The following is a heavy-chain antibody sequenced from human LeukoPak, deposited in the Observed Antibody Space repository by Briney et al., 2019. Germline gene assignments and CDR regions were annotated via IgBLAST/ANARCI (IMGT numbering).Heavy chain of an antibody. J-gene: IGHJ4*02. CDR1: GFTFSDAW. CDR2: IKSKIDGGTI. Sequence: GGSLRLSCVASGFTFSDAWMSWVRQAPGKGLKWVGRIKSKIDGGTIDYGAPVKGRFTISRDDSRNTLYLQMNSLRTEDTAVYYCTTRRQDGCWGQGTLVTVS. CDR3: TTRRQDGC. V-gene: IGHV3-15*01. D-gene: IGHD6-25*01.